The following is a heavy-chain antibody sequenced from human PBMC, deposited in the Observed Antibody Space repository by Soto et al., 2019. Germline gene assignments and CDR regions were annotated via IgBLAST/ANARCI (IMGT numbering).Heavy chain of an antibody. CDR2: INPNSGGT. V-gene: IGHV1-2*02. Sequence: ASVKVSCKASGYTFTGYYMHWVRQAPGQGLEWMGWINPNSGGTNYAQKFQGRVTMTRDTSISTAYMELSRLRSDDTAVYYCARDYYDRSGYYQTDYWGQGTLVTVSS. CDR3: ARDYYDRSGYYQTDY. D-gene: IGHD3-22*01. J-gene: IGHJ4*02. CDR1: GYTFTGYY.